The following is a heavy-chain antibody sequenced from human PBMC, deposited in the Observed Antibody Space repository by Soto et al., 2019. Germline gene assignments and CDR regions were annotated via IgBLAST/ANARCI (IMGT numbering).Heavy chain of an antibody. CDR1: GYTFTIYD. Sequence: QVQLVQSGAEVKKPGASVKVSCKASGYTFTIYDISWVRQATGQGLEWMGWMNPTSGDTGYAQKFQGRLTITRNTSITTAYMELSSLRSEDTAIYYCARGFLPGTLVYWGQGTLATVSS. V-gene: IGHV1-8*01. J-gene: IGHJ4*02. D-gene: IGHD2-21*01. CDR2: MNPTSGDT. CDR3: ARGFLPGTLVY.